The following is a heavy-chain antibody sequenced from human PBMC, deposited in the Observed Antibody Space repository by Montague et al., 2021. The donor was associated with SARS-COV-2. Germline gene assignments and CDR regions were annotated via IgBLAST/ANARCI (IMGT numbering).Heavy chain of an antibody. D-gene: IGHD6-19*01. V-gene: IGHV4-4*02. CDR2: IYHSGST. CDR1: GGSISSSHW. J-gene: IGHJ4*02. CDR3: ATGPPSGLSVAGFDY. Sequence: SETLSLTCGVSGGSISSSHWWNWVRQPPGKGLEWIGEIYHSGSTXYNPSLKNRVIILIDKSKNQFSLKLSSVTAADTAVYYCATGPPSGLSVAGFDYWGQGTLVTVSS.